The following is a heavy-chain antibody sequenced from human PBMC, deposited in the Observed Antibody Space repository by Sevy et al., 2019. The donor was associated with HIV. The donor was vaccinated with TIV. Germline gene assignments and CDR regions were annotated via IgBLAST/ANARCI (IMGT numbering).Heavy chain of an antibody. J-gene: IGHJ4*02. D-gene: IGHD1-7*01. CDR1: GFTFSKYW. CDR3: AGEDGNYYFHY. V-gene: IGHV3-7*01. Sequence: GGSLRLSCAASGFTFSKYWMGWVRQAPGKGLEWVANIKQDAGQKYYVDSVKGRFTISRDNAKNSLYLQMNSLRAEDTAVYFCAGEDGNYYFHYWGQGTLVTVSS. CDR2: IKQDAGQK.